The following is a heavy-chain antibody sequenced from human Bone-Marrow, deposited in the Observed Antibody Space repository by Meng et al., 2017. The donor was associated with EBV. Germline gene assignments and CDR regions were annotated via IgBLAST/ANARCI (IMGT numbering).Heavy chain of an antibody. J-gene: IGHJ4*02. D-gene: IGHD3-16*01. CDR3: WGDLNYGSY. CDR1: GFIFRDSA. V-gene: IGHV3-73*01. Sequence: VHLVGGGGGLGQPGGSLKLPCGASGFIFRDSAMHWVRQASGKGLEWVGRVETKASKYATAYAASVKGRFSVSRDDSKNMVFLEMNSLKTEDTARYYCWGDLNYGSYWGQGTLVTVSS. CDR2: VETKASKYAT.